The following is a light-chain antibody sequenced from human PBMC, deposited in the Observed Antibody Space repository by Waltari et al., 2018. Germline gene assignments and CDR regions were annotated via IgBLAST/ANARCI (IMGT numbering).Light chain of an antibody. V-gene: IGLV1-47*02. CDR2: TDN. J-gene: IGLJ2*01. CDR3: AAWDDSLSGHVV. Sequence: QSVLTQPPSASGTPGQRVTISCSGSSSNIGSHYVYWYQHLPGTAPKLLICTDNRRPAGVPDRFSGSTSGTAASLAIGGLRSEDEGDYYCAAWDDSLSGHVVFGGGTKLTVL. CDR1: SSNIGSHY.